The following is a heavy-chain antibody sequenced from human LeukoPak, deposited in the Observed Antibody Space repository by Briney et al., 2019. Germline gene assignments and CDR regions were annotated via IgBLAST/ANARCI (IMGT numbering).Heavy chain of an antibody. J-gene: IGHJ4*02. CDR3: ASTDYYDSSGYHMGHFDY. D-gene: IGHD3-22*01. CDR1: GFTFSSYS. Sequence: PGGSLRLSCAASGFTFSSYSMNWVRQAPGKGLEWVSSISSSGSTIYYADSVKGRFTISRDNAKNSLYLQMNSLRAEDTAVYYCASTDYYDSSGYHMGHFDYWGQGTLVTVSS. V-gene: IGHV3-48*04. CDR2: ISSSGSTI.